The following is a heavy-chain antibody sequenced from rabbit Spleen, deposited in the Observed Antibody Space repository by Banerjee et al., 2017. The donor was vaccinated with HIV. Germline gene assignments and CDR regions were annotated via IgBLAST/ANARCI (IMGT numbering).Heavy chain of an antibody. CDR1: GFDFSSYY. CDR3: ARDLTGVIGWNFGW. J-gene: IGHJ4*01. Sequence: QLRETGGGLVQPGGSLTLSCKASGFDFSSYYMSWVRQAPGKGLEWIGYFDPVFGGTYYATWVNGQFTISSHNAQNTLYLQLNSLTAADTATYFCARDLTGVIGWNFGWWGPGTLVTVS. CDR2: FDPVFGGT. D-gene: IGHD1-1*01. V-gene: IGHV1S7*01.